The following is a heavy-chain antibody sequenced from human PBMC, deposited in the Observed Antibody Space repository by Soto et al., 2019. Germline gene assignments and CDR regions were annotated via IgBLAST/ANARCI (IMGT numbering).Heavy chain of an antibody. Sequence: GGSLRLSCAASGFTFSTYGMHWVRQAPGKGLEWVAVIWYDGSNKYYADSVKGRFTISRDNSKNTLYLQMNSLRAEDTAVYYCARDCYDSSGYFPPFYYYYGMDVWGQGTTVTVSS. D-gene: IGHD3-22*01. CDR2: IWYDGSNK. V-gene: IGHV3-33*01. CDR3: ARDCYDSSGYFPPFYYYYGMDV. CDR1: GFTFSTYG. J-gene: IGHJ6*02.